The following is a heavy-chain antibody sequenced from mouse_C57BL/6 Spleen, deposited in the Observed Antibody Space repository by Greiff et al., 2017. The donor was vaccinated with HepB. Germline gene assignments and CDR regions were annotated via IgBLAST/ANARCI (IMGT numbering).Heavy chain of an antibody. CDR3: ARPQASYYAMDY. V-gene: IGHV1-55*01. J-gene: IGHJ4*01. D-gene: IGHD3-2*02. CDR2: IYPGSGST. CDR1: GYTFTSYW. Sequence: VQLQQSGAELVKPGASVKMSCKASGYTFTSYWITWVKQRPGQGLEWIGDIYPGSGSTNYNEKFKSKATLTVDTSSSTAYMQLSSLTSVDSAVYYCARPQASYYAMDYWGQGTSVTVSS.